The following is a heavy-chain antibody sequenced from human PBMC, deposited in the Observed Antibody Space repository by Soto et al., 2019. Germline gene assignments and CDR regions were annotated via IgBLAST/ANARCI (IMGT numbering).Heavy chain of an antibody. J-gene: IGHJ6*02. CDR1: GYNFTTFW. CDR2: MDPSDSYS. V-gene: IGHV5-10-1*01. CDR3: ARHLPLPTDLQFDYYYYDGLDF. Sequence: GESLKISCKASGYNFTTFWISWMRQVPGKGLEWMGRMDPSDSYSNYSPSFQGHITISADKSINTAYLHFSNLKASDTAVYYCARHLPLPTDLQFDYYYYDGLDFWGHGTACTVSS.